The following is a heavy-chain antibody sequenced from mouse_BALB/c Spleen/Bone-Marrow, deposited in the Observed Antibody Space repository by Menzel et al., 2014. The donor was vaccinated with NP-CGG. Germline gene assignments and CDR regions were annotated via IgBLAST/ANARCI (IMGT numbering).Heavy chain of an antibody. J-gene: IGHJ4*01. CDR2: IDPANGNT. D-gene: IGHD2-10*02. Sequence: EVKLQESGAELVKPGASVKLSCTASGFNNKDTYMHWVKQRPEQGLEWIGRIDPANGNTKYDPKFQGKATITADTSSNTAYLQLSSLTSEDTAVYYCARGIFLYGNFLLDYWGQGTSVTVSS. CDR1: GFNNKDTY. V-gene: IGHV14-3*02. CDR3: ARGIFLYGNFLLDY.